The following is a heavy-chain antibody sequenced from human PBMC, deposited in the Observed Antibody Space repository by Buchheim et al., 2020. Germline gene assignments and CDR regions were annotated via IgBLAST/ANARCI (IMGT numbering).Heavy chain of an antibody. CDR1: GFTFSSYG. CDR3: ARGPYGDFDY. CDR2: ISYDGSNK. D-gene: IGHD4-17*01. Sequence: QVQLVESGGGVVQPGRSLRLSCAASGFTFSSYGMHWVRQAPGKGLEWVAVISYDGSNKYYADSVKGRFTISRDNSKNTLYLQMNSLRAEDTAVYYCARGPYGDFDYWGQGTL. V-gene: IGHV3-30*03. J-gene: IGHJ4*02.